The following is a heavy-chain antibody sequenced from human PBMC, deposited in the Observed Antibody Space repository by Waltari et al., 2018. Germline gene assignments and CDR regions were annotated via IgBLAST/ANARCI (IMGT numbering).Heavy chain of an antibody. CDR1: GYIFINYF. D-gene: IGHD2-21*01. J-gene: IGHJ3*02. Sequence: QVNLVQSGADVRKPGASVPVSCKASGYIFINYFIHWVRQAPGQGLEWIRRINCRNGGRDYAQKFQGRVALTRDTSISTASMELSGLTLDDTAIYYCTVIAGDFDIWGPGTMVTASS. CDR3: TVIAGDFDI. CDR2: INCRNGGR. V-gene: IGHV1-2*06.